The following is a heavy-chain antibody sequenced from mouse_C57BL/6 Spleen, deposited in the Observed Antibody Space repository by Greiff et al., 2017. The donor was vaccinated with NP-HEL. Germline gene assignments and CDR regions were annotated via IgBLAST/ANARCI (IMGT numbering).Heavy chain of an antibody. J-gene: IGHJ2*01. V-gene: IGHV5-6*02. D-gene: IGHD3-1*01. CDR2: ISSGGSYT. CDR1: GFTFSSYG. Sequence: DVKLVESGGDLVKPGGSLKLSCAASGFTFSSYGMSWVRQTPDKRLEWVATISSGGSYTYYPDSVKGRFTISRDNAKNTLYLQMSSLKSEDTAMYYCARQGGREFDYWGQGTTLTVSS. CDR3: ARQGGREFDY.